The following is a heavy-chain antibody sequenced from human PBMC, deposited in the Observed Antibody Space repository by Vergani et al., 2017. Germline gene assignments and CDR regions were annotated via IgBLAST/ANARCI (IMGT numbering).Heavy chain of an antibody. CDR1: GFTFSSYG. D-gene: IGHD2-21*01. CDR3: AKGVEIDY. V-gene: IGHV3-30*18. Sequence: QVQLVESGGGVVQPGRSLRLSCAASGFTFSSYGMLWVRQAPGKGLEWVAVISYDGSNKYYADSVKGRFTISRDNSKNTLYLQMNSLRAEDTAVYYCAKGVEIDYWGQGTLVTVSS. J-gene: IGHJ4*02. CDR2: ISYDGSNK.